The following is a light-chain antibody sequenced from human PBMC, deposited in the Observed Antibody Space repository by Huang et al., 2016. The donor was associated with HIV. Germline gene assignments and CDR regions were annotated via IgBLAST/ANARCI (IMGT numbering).Light chain of an antibody. CDR2: DAS. CDR1: QTINTY. V-gene: IGKV3-11*01. CDR3: QQRNTWPLT. J-gene: IGKJ4*01. Sequence: EIVLTQSPVTLSRAPGQGATLSCRASQTINTYLAWAQQKPGHAPRLLIYDASTRAAGIPARLRGSGSGTDFTLTINSLEPYDFAAYFCQQRNTWPLTFGGGTTIEIK.